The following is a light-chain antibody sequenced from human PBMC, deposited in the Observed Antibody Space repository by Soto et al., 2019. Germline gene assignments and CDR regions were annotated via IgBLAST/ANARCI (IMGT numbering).Light chain of an antibody. CDR2: VAS. J-gene: IGKJ5*01. CDR1: QGISSY. CDR3: QHLNSYPIT. Sequence: DIQLTQSPSFLSASVGDRVTITCRASQGISSYLAWYQQKPGKAPKLLIYVASTLQSGVPSRFSGSGSGTECTLTISSLQPEDFATYYCQHLNSYPITFGQGTRLEIK. V-gene: IGKV1-9*01.